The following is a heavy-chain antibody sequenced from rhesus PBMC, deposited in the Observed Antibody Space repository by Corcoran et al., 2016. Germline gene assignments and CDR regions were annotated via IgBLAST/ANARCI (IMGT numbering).Heavy chain of an antibody. Sequence: QEQLQESGPGLVKPSEHLSLTCAVSGGSISGGSDWSWIRPPPGKGLEWLGYIYGSSVSTNYNPSLKNRVTISKDTSKNQFSLKLSSVTAADTAVYYCARLVYYDSGYSTYWYFDIWGPGTPITISA. J-gene: IGHJ2*01. CDR1: GGSISGGSD. CDR3: ARLVYYDSGYSTYWYFDI. V-gene: IGHV4-76*01. CDR2: IYGSSVST. D-gene: IGHD3-28*01.